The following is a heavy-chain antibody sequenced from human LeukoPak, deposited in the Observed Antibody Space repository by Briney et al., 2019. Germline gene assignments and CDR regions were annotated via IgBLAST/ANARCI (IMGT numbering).Heavy chain of an antibody. J-gene: IGHJ4*02. CDR3: AKVRLQWLVSQYYFDY. CDR2: ISGSGGST. CDR1: GFTFSSYA. D-gene: IGHD6-19*01. V-gene: IGHV3-23*01. Sequence: GGSLRLSCAASGFTFSSYAMSWVRQAPGKGLEWVSAISGSGGSTYYADSVKGRFTISRDNSKNMLYLQMSSLRAEDTAVYYCAKVRLQWLVSQYYFDYWGQGTLVTVSS.